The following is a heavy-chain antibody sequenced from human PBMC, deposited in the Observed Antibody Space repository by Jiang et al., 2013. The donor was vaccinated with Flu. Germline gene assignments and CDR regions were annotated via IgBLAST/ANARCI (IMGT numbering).Heavy chain of an antibody. Sequence: LLKPSETLSLTCTVSGGSISSSSYYWGWIRQPPGKGLEWIGSIYYSGSTYYNPSLKSRVTISVDTSKNQFSLRLSSVTAADTAVYFCATQSDTVAWIENFQHWGQGTLVTVSS. J-gene: IGHJ1*01. V-gene: IGHV4-39*01. CDR3: ATQSDTVAWIENFQH. CDR1: GGSISSSSYY. CDR2: IYYSGST. D-gene: IGHD1-1*01.